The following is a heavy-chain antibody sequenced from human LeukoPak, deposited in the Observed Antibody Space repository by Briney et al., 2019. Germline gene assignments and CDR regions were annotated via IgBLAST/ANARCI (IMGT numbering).Heavy chain of an antibody. CDR3: ARGAGGSGSYGYFDY. CDR1: VSTFNNYY. V-gene: IGHV1-2*02. D-gene: IGHD3-10*01. J-gene: IGHJ4*02. Sequence: ASVKVSCKASVSTFNNYYMHWVRQAPGQGLEWMGWINPNSAGTKYLQQFQGRVTMTRDTSTSTVYMELSSLRSEDTAVYYCARGAGGSGSYGYFDYWGQGTLVTVSS. CDR2: INPNSAGT.